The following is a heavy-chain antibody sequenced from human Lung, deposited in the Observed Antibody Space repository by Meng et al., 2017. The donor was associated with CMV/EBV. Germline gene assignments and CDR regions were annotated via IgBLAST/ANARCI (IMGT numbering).Heavy chain of an antibody. CDR2: INHSGGT. J-gene: IGHJ5*02. V-gene: IGHV4-34*01. CDR1: GGFFSGYY. Sequence: SXTXSLXXAVYGGFFSGYYWSWIRQPPGKGLEWIGEINHSGGTNYNPSLKSRVTISVDTSKNQFSLKLSSVTAADTAVYYCASASSGWYNNWFDPWGQGTLVTVSS. D-gene: IGHD6-19*01. CDR3: ASASSGWYNNWFDP.